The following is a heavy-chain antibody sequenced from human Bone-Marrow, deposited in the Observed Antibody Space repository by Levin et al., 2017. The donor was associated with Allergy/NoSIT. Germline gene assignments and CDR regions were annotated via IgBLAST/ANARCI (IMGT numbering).Heavy chain of an antibody. V-gene: IGHV3-21*01. Sequence: GGSLRLSCAASGFTFSSYSMNWVRQAPGKGLEWVSSISSSSSYIYYADSVKGRFTISRDNAKNSLYLQMNSLRAEGTAVYYCATFGSTGYSSGTTVFGKTSRSYKYDYWGQGTLVTVSS. CDR2: ISSSSSYI. D-gene: IGHD6-19*01. J-gene: IGHJ4*02. CDR1: GFTFSSYS. CDR3: ATFGSTGYSSGTTVFGKTSRSYKYDY.